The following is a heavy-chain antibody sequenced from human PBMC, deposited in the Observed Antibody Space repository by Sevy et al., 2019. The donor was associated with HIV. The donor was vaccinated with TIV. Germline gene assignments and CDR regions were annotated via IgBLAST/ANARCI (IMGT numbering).Heavy chain of an antibody. V-gene: IGHV4-61*01. CDR3: AREPYFFDKSGYYWDY. CDR2: VYHTGST. Sequence: SETLSLTCAVSGVSVSSDTYYWSWIRQPPGKGLEWIGYVYHTGSTNYSPSFKSRVTISVDTSKNQFSLRLLFVAAADTAVYYCAREPYFFDKSGYYWDYWGQGALVTVSS. J-gene: IGHJ4*02. D-gene: IGHD3-22*01. CDR1: GVSVSSDTYY.